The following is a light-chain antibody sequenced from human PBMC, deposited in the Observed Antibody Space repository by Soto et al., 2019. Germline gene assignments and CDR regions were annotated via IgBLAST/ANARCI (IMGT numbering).Light chain of an antibody. CDR2: SNN. CDR1: SPKFGTYT. J-gene: IGLJ1*01. CDR3: AAWDDSLNAPYV. V-gene: IGLV1-44*01. Sequence: VLPQPPSSSGAPRERVTISCFGSSPKFGTYTVNWYQQLPGTAPKLLIYSNNQRPSGVPDRFSGSKSGTSASLAISGLQSEDEADYYCAAWDDSLNAPYVFGTGTKVTVL.